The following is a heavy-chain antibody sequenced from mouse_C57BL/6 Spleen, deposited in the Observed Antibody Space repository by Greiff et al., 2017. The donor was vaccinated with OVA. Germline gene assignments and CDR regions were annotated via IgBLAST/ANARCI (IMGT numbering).Heavy chain of an antibody. J-gene: IGHJ2*01. V-gene: IGHV1-80*01. CDR1: GYAFSSYW. D-gene: IGHD2-5*01. Sequence: VQGVESGAELVKPGASVKISCKASGYAFSSYWMNWVKQRPGKGLEWIGQIYPGDGDTNYNGKFKGKATLTADKSSSTAYMQLSSLTSEDSAVYFCARWDYSNLDYWGQGTTLTVSS. CDR3: ARWDYSNLDY. CDR2: IYPGDGDT.